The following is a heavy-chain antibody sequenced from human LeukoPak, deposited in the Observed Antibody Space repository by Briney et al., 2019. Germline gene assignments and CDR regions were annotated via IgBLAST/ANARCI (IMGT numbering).Heavy chain of an antibody. V-gene: IGHV3-23*01. CDR2: IFPSGGEI. CDR3: ATYRQVLLPFES. Sequence: GGSLRLSCAASGFTFSTFAMIWVRQPPGKGLEWVSSIFPSGGEIHYADSVRGRFTISRDNSKSTLSLQMNSLRAEDTAIYYCATYRQVLLPFESWGQGTLVSVSS. D-gene: IGHD2-8*02. CDR1: GFTFSTFA. J-gene: IGHJ4*02.